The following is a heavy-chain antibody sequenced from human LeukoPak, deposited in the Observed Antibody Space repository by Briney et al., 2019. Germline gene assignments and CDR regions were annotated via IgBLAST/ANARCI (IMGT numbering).Heavy chain of an antibody. D-gene: IGHD5-18*01. CDR1: GGSISSYY. CDR2: IYYSGST. V-gene: IGHV4-59*01. Sequence: SETLSLTCTVSGGSISSYYWSWIRQPPGEGLEWIGYIYYSGSTNYKSSLKSRVTISVGTSKNQFSLKLSSVTAADTAVYYCARTTEGGYSYGYFYYYYMDVWGKGTTVTISS. CDR3: ARTTEGGYSYGYFYYYYMDV. J-gene: IGHJ6*03.